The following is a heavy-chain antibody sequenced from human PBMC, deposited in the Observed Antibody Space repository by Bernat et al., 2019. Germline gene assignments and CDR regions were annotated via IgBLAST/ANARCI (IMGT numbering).Heavy chain of an antibody. Sequence: EVQLLESGGGLVQPGGSLRLSCAASGFTFSSYAMSWVRQAPGKGLEWLSFISGSSSPIFYADSAKGRFTISRDNAKNSLYLQVNSLRAEDTAVYYCAREYGSGTWMGYWGQGTLVTVSS. CDR3: AREYGSGTWMGY. CDR1: GFTFSSYA. J-gene: IGHJ4*02. D-gene: IGHD3-10*01. V-gene: IGHV3-48*01. CDR2: ISGSSSPI.